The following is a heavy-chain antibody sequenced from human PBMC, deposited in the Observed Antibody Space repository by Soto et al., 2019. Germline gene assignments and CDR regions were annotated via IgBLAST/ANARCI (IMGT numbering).Heavy chain of an antibody. CDR3: AKGERYCSGGTCYINF. V-gene: IGHV3-30*18. D-gene: IGHD2-15*01. J-gene: IGHJ4*02. CDR1: GFTFSSYG. Sequence: GGSLRLSCAASGFTFSSYGMHWVRQAPGKGLEWVALISYDGSNKYYADSVKGRFTISRDSSKNTLYLQMNSLRAEDTALYYCAKGERYCSGGTCYINFWGQGALVTVSS. CDR2: ISYDGSNK.